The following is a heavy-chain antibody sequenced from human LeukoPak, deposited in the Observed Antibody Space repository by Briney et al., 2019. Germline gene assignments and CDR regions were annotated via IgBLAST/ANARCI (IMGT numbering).Heavy chain of an antibody. CDR3: AKDKPSMDTAMVYYY. J-gene: IGHJ4*02. CDR2: ISGSGGST. D-gene: IGHD5-18*01. V-gene: IGHV3-23*01. CDR1: GFTFSSYA. Sequence: GGSLRLSCAASGFTFSSYATSWVRQAPGKGLEWVSAISGSGGSTYYADSVKGRFTISRDNSKNTLYLQMNSLRAEDTAVYYCAKDKPSMDTAMVYYYWGQGTLVTVSS.